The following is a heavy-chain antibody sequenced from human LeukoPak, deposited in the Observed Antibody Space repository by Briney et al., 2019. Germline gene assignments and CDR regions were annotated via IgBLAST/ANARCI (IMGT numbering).Heavy chain of an antibody. CDR2: ISGSGGST. J-gene: IGHJ3*02. CDR1: GFTFTAYA. CDR3: AKGGTATAPAGAFDI. Sequence: PGGSLRLSCAASGFTFTAYAMIWVRQAPGKGLEWVSTISGSGGSTYYADSVQGRFTISRDNSKNTLYLQMNSLRVEDTAVYNCAKGGTATAPAGAFDIWGQGTMVTVSS. V-gene: IGHV3-23*01. D-gene: IGHD4-11*01.